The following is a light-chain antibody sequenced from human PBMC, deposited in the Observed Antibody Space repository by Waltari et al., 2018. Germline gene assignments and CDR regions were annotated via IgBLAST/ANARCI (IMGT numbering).Light chain of an antibody. Sequence: DVVLTQSPLSLPVTLGEPASISCRCTQSLVYSDGDSYLNWLQQRPGQSPRRLIYKVSNRDSGVPDRFSGSGSGTEFTLKISRVEAGDVGVYYCMQGTHWPRTFGQGTKVEIK. J-gene: IGKJ1*01. CDR2: KVS. CDR1: QSLVYSDGDSY. CDR3: MQGTHWPRT. V-gene: IGKV2-30*01.